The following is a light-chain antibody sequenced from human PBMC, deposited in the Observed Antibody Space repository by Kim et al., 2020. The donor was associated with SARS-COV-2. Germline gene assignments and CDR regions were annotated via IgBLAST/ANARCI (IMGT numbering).Light chain of an antibody. CDR2: EAS. CDR3: QQYNRSTGLT. CDR1: QSIGTW. J-gene: IGKJ4*01. V-gene: IGKV1-5*03. Sequence: DIQMTQSPSTLSVSVGDRVTITCRASQSIGTWLAWYQQKPEKAPRLLIYEASNLDSGVPSRFSGSGSGTEFTLTISSLQTDDFATYYCQQYNRSTGLTFGGGTKVDIK.